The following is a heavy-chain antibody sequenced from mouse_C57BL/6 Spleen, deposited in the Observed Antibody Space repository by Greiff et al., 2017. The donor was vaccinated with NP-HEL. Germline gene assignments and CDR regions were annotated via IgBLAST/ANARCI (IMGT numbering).Heavy chain of an antibody. CDR3: ARHDGYFAY. J-gene: IGHJ3*01. D-gene: IGHD2-3*01. CDR2: ISGGGGNT. CDR1: GFTFSSYT. V-gene: IGHV5-9*01. Sequence: EVQGVESGGGLVKPGGSLKLSCAASGFTFSSYTMSWVRQTPEKRLEWVATISGGGGNTYYPDSVKGRFTISRDNAKNTLYLQMSSLRSEDTALYYCARHDGYFAYWGQGTLVTVSA.